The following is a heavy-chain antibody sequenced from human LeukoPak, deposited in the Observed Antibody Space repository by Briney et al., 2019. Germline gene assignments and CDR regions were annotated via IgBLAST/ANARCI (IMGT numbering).Heavy chain of an antibody. D-gene: IGHD5-24*01. Sequence: SETLSLTCTVSGYSISSGYYWGWIRQPPGKGLEWIGSIYHSGSTYYNPSLKSRVTISVDTSKNQFSLKLSSVTAADTAVYYCARADEMATLSWGQGTLVTVSS. V-gene: IGHV4-38-2*02. CDR3: ARADEMATLS. CDR2: IYHSGST. CDR1: GYSISSGYY. J-gene: IGHJ5*02.